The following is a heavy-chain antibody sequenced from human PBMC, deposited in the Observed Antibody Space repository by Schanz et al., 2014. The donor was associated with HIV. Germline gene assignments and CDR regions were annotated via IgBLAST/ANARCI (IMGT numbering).Heavy chain of an antibody. V-gene: IGHV3-30-3*01. CDR3: ARRDYGDYYYYYGMDV. J-gene: IGHJ6*02. CDR1: GFMFSAYN. Sequence: VHLVESGGGMVQPGGSLRLSCAASGFMFSAYNMNWVRQAPGKGLEWVAVISYDGSNQYYADSVKGRFTISRDNSKNTLYLQMNSLRAEDTAVYYCARRDYGDYYYYYGMDVWGQGTTVTVSS. CDR2: ISYDGSNQ. D-gene: IGHD4-17*01.